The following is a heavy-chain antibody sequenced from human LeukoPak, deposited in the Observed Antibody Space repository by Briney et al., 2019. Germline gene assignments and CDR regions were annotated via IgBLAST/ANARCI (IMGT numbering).Heavy chain of an antibody. CDR1: GFTFSSYG. D-gene: IGHD2-2*01. J-gene: IGHJ4*02. CDR2: IRYDGSNK. CDR3: AKDLSYCSSTSCSNDHY. Sequence: PGGSLRLSCAASGFTFSSYGMHWVRQAPGKGLEWVAFIRYDGSNKYYADSVKGRFTISRDNSKNTLYLQMNSLRAEDTAVYYCAKDLSYCSSTSCSNDHYWGQGTLVTVSS. V-gene: IGHV3-30*02.